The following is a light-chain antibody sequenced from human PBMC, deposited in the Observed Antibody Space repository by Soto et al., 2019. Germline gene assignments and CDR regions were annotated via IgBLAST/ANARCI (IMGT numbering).Light chain of an antibody. J-gene: IGKJ1*01. V-gene: IGKV3-20*01. CDR3: QQYGSSPRT. CDR1: QSVTSNY. Sequence: TQSPGTVSLSPGERATLPCRASQSVTSNYLAWYQQKPGQAPWLLIYGASNRATGIPDRFSGSVSGTDFTLTISRLEPEDFAVYYCQQYGSSPRTFGQGTKV. CDR2: GAS.